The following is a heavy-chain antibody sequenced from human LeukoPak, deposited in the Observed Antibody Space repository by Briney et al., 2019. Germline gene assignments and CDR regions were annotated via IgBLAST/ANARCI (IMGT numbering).Heavy chain of an antibody. Sequence: ASVKVSCKASGYTFTGYYMHWVRQAPGQGLEWMGWINPNSGGTNYAQKFQGRVTMTRDTSISTAYMELSRLRSDDTAVYYCAAAVGSCCCYGYYYYMDVWGKGTTVTVSS. V-gene: IGHV1-2*02. CDR3: AAAVGSCCCYGYYYYMDV. D-gene: IGHD1-26*01. J-gene: IGHJ6*03. CDR2: INPNSGGT. CDR1: GYTFTGYY.